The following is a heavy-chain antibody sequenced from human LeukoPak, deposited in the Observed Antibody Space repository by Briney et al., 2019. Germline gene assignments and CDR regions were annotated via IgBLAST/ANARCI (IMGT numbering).Heavy chain of an antibody. J-gene: IGHJ3*02. CDR2: IKKDGSEK. CDR3: VRDSDWVSDI. Sequence: WGSLRLSCAASGFTFTRNWMRWVRQAPGKGLEWVADIKKDGSEKNYVDSVKGRFTISRDNAKNSVHLQMNSLRAEDTAVYYCVRDSDWVSDIWGQGTMVTVSS. V-gene: IGHV3-7*01. CDR1: GFTFTRNW. D-gene: IGHD2-21*01.